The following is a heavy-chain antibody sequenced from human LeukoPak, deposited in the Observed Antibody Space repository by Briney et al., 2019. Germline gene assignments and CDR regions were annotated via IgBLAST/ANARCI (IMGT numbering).Heavy chain of an antibody. D-gene: IGHD3-3*01. CDR3: ARDLGSGYYYQYY. CDR2: INPNSGGT. J-gene: IGHJ4*02. V-gene: IGHV1-2*02. Sequence: ASVKVSCKASGYTFTGYYMHWVRQAPGQGLEWMGWINPNSGGTNYAQKFQGRFTMTRDTSISTAYMELSRLRSDDTAVYYCARDLGSGYYYQYYWGQGTLVTVSS. CDR1: GYTFTGYY.